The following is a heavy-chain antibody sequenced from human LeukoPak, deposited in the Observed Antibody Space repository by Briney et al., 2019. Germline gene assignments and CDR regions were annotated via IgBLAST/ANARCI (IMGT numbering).Heavy chain of an antibody. J-gene: IGHJ4*02. Sequence: PGGSLRLSCAASGFTVSSTAIIWVRQAPGTGLGFVCYIRGDRSTEYAEYVKGRFTISRDDSKNTVYLQMNSLRVEDTSVYYCARRRGGYGDGDFDYWGQGTLVTVSS. CDR1: GFTVSSTA. V-gene: IGHV3-66*04. CDR2: IRGDRST. CDR3: ARRRGGYGDGDFDY. D-gene: IGHD4-17*01.